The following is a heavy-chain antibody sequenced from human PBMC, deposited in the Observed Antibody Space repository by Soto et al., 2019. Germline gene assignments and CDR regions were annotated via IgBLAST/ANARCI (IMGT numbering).Heavy chain of an antibody. CDR1: GFILRNYW. Sequence: PGGSLRLSCADSGFILRNYWMSWVRQAPGMGLQWVASIKEDGSEKYYVDPVKGRFTISRENAKNSLYLQMNSLRAEDTAVYYCARYRYLDPWCQGILVTVSS. CDR2: IKEDGSEK. J-gene: IGHJ5*02. D-gene: IGHD1-1*01. V-gene: IGHV3-7*03. CDR3: ARYRYLDP.